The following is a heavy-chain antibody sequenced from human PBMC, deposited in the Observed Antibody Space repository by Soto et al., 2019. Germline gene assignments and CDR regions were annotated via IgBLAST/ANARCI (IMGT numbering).Heavy chain of an antibody. CDR2: INQSGST. Sequence: QVQLQQWGAGLLKPSETLSLTCAVYGGSFSGYYWSWIRQPPGKGLEWIGEINQSGSTNTNPSLKSRVTISVDTSKNQFSLKLSSVTAADTAVYYCARGLPYCSSTSCYVSSPIDYWGQGTLVTVSS. J-gene: IGHJ4*02. CDR3: ARGLPYCSSTSCYVSSPIDY. V-gene: IGHV4-34*01. D-gene: IGHD2-2*01. CDR1: GGSFSGYY.